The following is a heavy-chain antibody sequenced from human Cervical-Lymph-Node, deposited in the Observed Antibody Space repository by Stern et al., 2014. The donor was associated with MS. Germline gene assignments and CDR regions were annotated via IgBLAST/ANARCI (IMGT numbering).Heavy chain of an antibody. CDR1: GGTFSSYA. V-gene: IGHV1-69*01. Sequence: VQLEESGAEVKKPGSSVKVSCKASGGTFSSYAISWVRQAPGQGLEWMGGIIPIFGTANYAQKFQGRVTITADESTSTAYMELSSLRSEDTAVYYCARDPLSARTTYYYYGMDVWGQGTTVTVSS. J-gene: IGHJ6*02. D-gene: IGHD6-6*01. CDR3: ARDPLSARTTYYYYGMDV. CDR2: IIPIFGTA.